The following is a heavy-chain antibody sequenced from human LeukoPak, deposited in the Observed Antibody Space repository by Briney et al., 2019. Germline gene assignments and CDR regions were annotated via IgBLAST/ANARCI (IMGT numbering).Heavy chain of an antibody. CDR1: GGSFSGYY. Sequence: PSETLSLTCAVYGGSFSGYYWSWIRQPPGKGLEWTGEINHSGSTNYNPSLKSRVTISVDTSKNQFSLKLSSVTAADTAVYYCARRRSSWYLGYWGQGTLVTVSS. CDR3: ARRRSSWYLGY. D-gene: IGHD6-13*01. CDR2: INHSGST. V-gene: IGHV4-34*01. J-gene: IGHJ4*02.